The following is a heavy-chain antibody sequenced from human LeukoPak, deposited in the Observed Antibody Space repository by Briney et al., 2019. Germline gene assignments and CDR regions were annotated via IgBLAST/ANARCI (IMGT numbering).Heavy chain of an antibody. V-gene: IGHV3-21*01. CDR2: ISSSSSYI. CDR1: GFTFSSYS. CDR3: ARDRTPAGIAVSGWFDP. D-gene: IGHD6-19*01. Sequence: GGSLRLSCAASGFTFSSYSMNWVRQAPGKGLEWVSSISSSSSYIYYADSVKGRFTISRDNAKNSLYLQMNSLRAEDTAVYYCARDRTPAGIAVSGWFDPWGQGTLVTVSS. J-gene: IGHJ5*02.